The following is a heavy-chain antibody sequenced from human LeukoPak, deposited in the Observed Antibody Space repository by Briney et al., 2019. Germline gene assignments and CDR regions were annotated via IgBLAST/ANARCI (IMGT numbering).Heavy chain of an antibody. J-gene: IGHJ4*02. CDR1: EFIFGAYW. Sequence: PGGSLTLSCAGSEFIFGAYWMTWVRQAPGKGLEWVAHINQDGSETYYMDSVKGRFTIPRDNAKKSVFLQMNSLTAEDTALYYCVRSLQKFGTRDYWGQGTLVTVSS. CDR2: INQDGSET. D-gene: IGHD3-10*01. CDR3: VRSLQKFGTRDY. V-gene: IGHV3-7*01.